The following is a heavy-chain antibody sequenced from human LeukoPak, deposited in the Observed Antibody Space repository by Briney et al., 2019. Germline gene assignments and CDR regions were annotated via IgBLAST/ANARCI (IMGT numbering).Heavy chain of an antibody. CDR1: GFTFSSYW. J-gene: IGHJ6*03. Sequence: GGSLRLSCAASGFTFSSYWMSWVRQAPGKGLEWVANIKQDGSEKYYVDSVKGRFTISRDNAKNSLYLQMNSLRAEDTAVYYCARFSDYDFWSGYRSVYYYYYMDVWGKGTTVTVSS. CDR3: ARFSDYDFWSGYRSVYYYYYMDV. D-gene: IGHD3-3*01. CDR2: IKQDGSEK. V-gene: IGHV3-7*01.